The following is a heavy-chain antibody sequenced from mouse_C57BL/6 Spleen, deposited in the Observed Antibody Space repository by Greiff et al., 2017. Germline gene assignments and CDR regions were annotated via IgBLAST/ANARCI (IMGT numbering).Heavy chain of an antibody. J-gene: IGHJ4*01. CDR3: ARDLYADYAMDY. CDR1: GFTFSDYY. V-gene: IGHV5-16*01. D-gene: IGHD1-1*01. CDR2: INYDGSST. Sequence: EVMLVESEGGLVQPGSSMKLSCTASGFTFSDYYMAWVRQVPEKGLEWVANINYDGSSTYYLDSLKGRFIISSDNAKNMLYLQMSSLKSEDTTTYYSARDLYADYAMDYWGQGTSVTVSA.